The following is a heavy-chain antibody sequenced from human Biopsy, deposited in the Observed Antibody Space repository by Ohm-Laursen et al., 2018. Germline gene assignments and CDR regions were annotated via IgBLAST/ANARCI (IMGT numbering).Heavy chain of an antibody. CDR2: INQAGTT. CDR1: GKTFSDYQ. D-gene: IGHD2-15*01. Sequence: GTLSLTCSVFGKTFSDYQWSWIRQPPGKGLEWIGQINQAGTTNYNPSLKSRVSISADASKYEFSLRLTSVAAADTAVYLCGNEVHGRDYWGLGAQVTVSS. J-gene: IGHJ4*02. V-gene: IGHV4-34*08. CDR3: GNEVHGRDY.